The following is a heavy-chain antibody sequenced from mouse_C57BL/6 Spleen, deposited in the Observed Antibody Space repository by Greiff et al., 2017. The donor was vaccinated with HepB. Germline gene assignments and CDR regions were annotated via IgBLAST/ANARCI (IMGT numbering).Heavy chain of an antibody. CDR1: GFTFSSYA. D-gene: IGHD2-4*01. Sequence: EVKVVESGGGLVKPGGSLKLSCAASGFTFSSYAMSWVRQTPEKRLEWVATISDGGSYTYYPDNVKGRFTISRDNAKNNLYLQMSHLKSEDTAMYYCARDRGYDYDNWYFDVWGTGTTVTVSS. V-gene: IGHV5-4*01. J-gene: IGHJ1*03. CDR3: ARDRGYDYDNWYFDV. CDR2: ISDGGSYT.